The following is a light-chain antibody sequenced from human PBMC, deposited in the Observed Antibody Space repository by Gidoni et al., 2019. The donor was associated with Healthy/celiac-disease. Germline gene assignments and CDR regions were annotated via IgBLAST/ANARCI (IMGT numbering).Light chain of an antibody. CDR1: QSVSSY. CDR2: DAS. V-gene: IGKV3-11*01. CDR3: QQRSNWPWT. Sequence: EIVLTQSPATLSLSPGDRATFSCRASQSVSSYLAWYQQKPRQAPRVLIYDASNRATGIPARFSGSGSGTDFTLTISSLEPEDFAVYYCQQRSNWPWTFGQGTKVE. J-gene: IGKJ1*01.